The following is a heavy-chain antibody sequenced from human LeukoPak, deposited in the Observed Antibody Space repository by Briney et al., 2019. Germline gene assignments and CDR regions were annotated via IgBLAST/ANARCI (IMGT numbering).Heavy chain of an antibody. D-gene: IGHD6-19*01. CDR2: INHSGST. CDR1: GGSFSGYY. V-gene: IGHV4-34*01. CDR3: ARGPWSSSGWYRSYRENDY. Sequence: SETLSLTCAVYGGSFSGYYWSWIRQPPGKGLEWIGEINHSGSTNYNPSLKSRVTISVDTSKNQFFLKLSSVTAADTAVYYCARGPWSSSGWYRSYRENDYWGQGTLVTVSS. J-gene: IGHJ4*02.